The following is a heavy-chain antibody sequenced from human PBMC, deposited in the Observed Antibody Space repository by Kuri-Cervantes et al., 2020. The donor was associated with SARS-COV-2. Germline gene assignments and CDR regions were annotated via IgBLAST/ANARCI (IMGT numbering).Heavy chain of an antibody. V-gene: IGHV4-4*07. CDR1: GGSISSYY. CDR2: IYTSGST. D-gene: IGHD3-3*01. J-gene: IGHJ3*02. Sequence: SETLSLTCTVSGGSISSYYWSWIRQPAGKGLEWIGRIYTSGSTNYNPSLKSRVTISVDTSKNQFSLKLSSVTAADTAVYYCASLATNYDFWSGYYRWAYGAFDIWGQGTMVTVSS. CDR3: ASLATNYDFWSGYYRWAYGAFDI.